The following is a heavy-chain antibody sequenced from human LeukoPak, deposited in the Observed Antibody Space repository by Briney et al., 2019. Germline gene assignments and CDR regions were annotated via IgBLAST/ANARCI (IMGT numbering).Heavy chain of an antibody. V-gene: IGHV3-23*01. CDR1: GFTFRTYA. Sequence: HPGGSLRLSCTASGFTFRTYAMNWVRQAQGKGLEWLSGISGSGNGTYYADSVKGRFIISRDNSKNMVYLQMNSLTVEDTATYYCAKRTMSAFDSWGQGTLLIVSS. CDR3: AKRTMSAFDS. CDR2: ISGSGNGT. J-gene: IGHJ4*02. D-gene: IGHD5-24*01.